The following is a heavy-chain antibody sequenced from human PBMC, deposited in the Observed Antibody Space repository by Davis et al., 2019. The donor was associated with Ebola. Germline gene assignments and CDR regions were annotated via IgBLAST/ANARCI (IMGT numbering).Heavy chain of an antibody. J-gene: IGHJ6*02. CDR1: GGSISSGGYS. V-gene: IGHV4-30-2*01. D-gene: IGHD5-24*01. CDR2: IYHSGST. CDR3: ARSHNFYYYYYGMDV. Sequence: SETLSLTCAVSGGSISSGGYSWSWIRQPPGKGLEWIGYIYHSGSTYYNPSLKSRVTISVDRSKNQFSLKLSSVTAADTAMYYCARSHNFYYYYYGMDVWGQGTTVTVSS.